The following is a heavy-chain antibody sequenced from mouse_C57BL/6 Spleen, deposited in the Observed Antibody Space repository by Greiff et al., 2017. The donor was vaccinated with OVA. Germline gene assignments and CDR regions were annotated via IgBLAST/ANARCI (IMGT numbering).Heavy chain of an antibody. V-gene: IGHV1-52*01. CDR3: ARSDSNPFAY. D-gene: IGHD2-5*01. CDR2: IDPSDSET. J-gene: IGHJ3*01. Sequence: QVQLKQPGAELVRPGSSVKLSCKASGYTFTSYWMHWVKQRPIQGLEWIGNIDPSDSETHYNQKFKDKATLTVDKSSSTAYMQLSSLTSEDSAVYYCARSDSNPFAYWGQGTLVTVSA. CDR1: GYTFTSYW.